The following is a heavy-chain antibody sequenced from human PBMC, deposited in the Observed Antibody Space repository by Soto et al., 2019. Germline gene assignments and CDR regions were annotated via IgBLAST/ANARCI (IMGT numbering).Heavy chain of an antibody. CDR3: ASHRIFDY. CDR1: GLPFTDHW. V-gene: IGHV3-7*01. J-gene: IGHJ4*02. Sequence: GGSLGLACAASGLPFTDHWVSWVRQAPGKGLEWVASINFDGSDKYYVDSVKGRFTISRDNAKNSLDLQMNSLRAEDTAVYYCASHRIFDYWGQGNLVTVSS. CDR2: INFDGSDK.